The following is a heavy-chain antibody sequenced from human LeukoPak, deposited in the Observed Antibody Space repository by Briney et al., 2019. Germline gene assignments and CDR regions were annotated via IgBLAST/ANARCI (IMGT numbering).Heavy chain of an antibody. Sequence: PSETLSLTCAVYGGSFSGYYWSWIRQPPGKGLEWIGEINHSGSTNYNPSLKSRVTISVDTSKNQFSLKLSSVTAADTAVYYCARDSSYYDFWSGHKPQNGLDYWGQGTLVTVSS. CDR1: GGSFSGYY. D-gene: IGHD3-3*01. CDR3: ARDSSYYDFWSGHKPQNGLDY. CDR2: INHSGST. V-gene: IGHV4-34*01. J-gene: IGHJ4*02.